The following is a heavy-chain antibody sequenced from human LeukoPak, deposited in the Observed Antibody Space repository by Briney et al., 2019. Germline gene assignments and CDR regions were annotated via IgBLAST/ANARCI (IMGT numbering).Heavy chain of an antibody. CDR3: ARRPGRAQYRNRENSDY. Sequence: SETLSLTCTVSGGSISSNYWSWIRQPPGKGLEWIGYIYYSGSTNYNPSLKSRVTISVDTSKNQFSLKLSSVTAADTAVYYCARRPGRAQYRNRENSDYWGQGTLVTVSS. CDR2: IYYSGST. CDR1: GGSISSNY. V-gene: IGHV4-59*01. J-gene: IGHJ4*02. D-gene: IGHD2-2*01.